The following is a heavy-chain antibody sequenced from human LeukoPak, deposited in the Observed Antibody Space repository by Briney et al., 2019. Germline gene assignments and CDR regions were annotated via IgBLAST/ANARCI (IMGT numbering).Heavy chain of an antibody. J-gene: IGHJ4*02. CDR1: GGSIGSHY. Sequence: SETLSLTCTVSGGSIGSHYWSWIRQPPGKGPEWIGYIYYSGSTNYSPSLKSRVTISVNTSKNQFSPKLTSVTAADTAVYYCARAGFALAPHRGTPFDYWGQGTLVTVSS. D-gene: IGHD6-6*01. CDR2: IYYSGST. CDR3: ARAGFALAPHRGTPFDY. V-gene: IGHV4-59*11.